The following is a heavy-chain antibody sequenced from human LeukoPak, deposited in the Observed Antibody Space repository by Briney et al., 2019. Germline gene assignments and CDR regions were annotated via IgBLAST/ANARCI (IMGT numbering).Heavy chain of an antibody. V-gene: IGHV3-7*01. CDR3: ATPTAGTWHFDY. J-gene: IGHJ4*02. Sequence: GGSLRLSCAASGFTFSSYWMTWVRQAPGKGLEWVANIKQDASERYYVDSVKGRFTISRDNAKNSLYLQMNSLRAEDTAVYYCATPTAGTWHFDYWGQGTLVTVSS. CDR1: GFTFSSYW. D-gene: IGHD1-1*01. CDR2: IKQDASER.